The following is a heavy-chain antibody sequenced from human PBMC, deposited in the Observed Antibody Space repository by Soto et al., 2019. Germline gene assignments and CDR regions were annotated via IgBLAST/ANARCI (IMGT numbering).Heavy chain of an antibody. J-gene: IGHJ3*01. V-gene: IGHV3-23*01. Sequence: PGGSLRLSCAASGFILKNYVMTWVRPAPGKGLEWVSGVKGNGGSTHYADSVKGRFTISRDDSKNALYLQMNSLRADDTAVYHCTRGLGSLDPFDAWGPGTRVTVSS. CDR2: VKGNGGST. CDR3: TRGLGSLDPFDA. D-gene: IGHD3-16*01. CDR1: GFILKNYV.